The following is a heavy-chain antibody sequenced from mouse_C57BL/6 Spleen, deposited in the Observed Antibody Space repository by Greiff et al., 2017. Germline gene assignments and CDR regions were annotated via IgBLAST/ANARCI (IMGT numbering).Heavy chain of an antibody. CDR2: IDPETGGT. D-gene: IGHD2-1*01. J-gene: IGHJ4*01. Sequence: QVQLKQSGAELVRPGASVTLSCKASGYTFTDYEMHWVKQTPVHGLEWIGAIDPETGGTAYNQKFKGKAILTADKSSSTAYMELRSLTSEDSAVYYCTIYYGSYEAMDYWGQGTSVTVSS. V-gene: IGHV1-15*01. CDR3: TIYYGSYEAMDY. CDR1: GYTFTDYE.